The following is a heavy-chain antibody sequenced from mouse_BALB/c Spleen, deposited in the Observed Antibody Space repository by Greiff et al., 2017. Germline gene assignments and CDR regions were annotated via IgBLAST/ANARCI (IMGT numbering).Heavy chain of an antibody. CDR3: TREYGNPWFAY. J-gene: IGHJ3*01. CDR1: GYSFTSYW. V-gene: IGHV1-5*01. CDR2: IYPGNSDT. Sequence: VQLQQSGTVLARPGASVKMSCKASGYSFTSYWMHWVKQRPGQGLEWIGAIYPGNSDTSYNQKFKGKAKLTAVTSASTAYMELSSLTNEDSAVYYCTREYGNPWFAYWGQGTLVTVSA. D-gene: IGHD2-10*02.